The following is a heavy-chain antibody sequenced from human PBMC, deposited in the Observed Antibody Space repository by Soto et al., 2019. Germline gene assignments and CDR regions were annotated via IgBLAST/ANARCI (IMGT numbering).Heavy chain of an antibody. CDR2: FYDSGST. Sequence: SETLSLTCTVSGGSVSSGSFYWSWIRRPPGKGLEWIGFFYDSGSTNYNPSLRSRVTMSVDTSKNQFSLKLSSVTAADTAVYYCAASAPPATNYYYAMDVWGQGTTVTVSS. CDR1: GGSVSSGSFY. D-gene: IGHD5-12*01. V-gene: IGHV4-61*01. J-gene: IGHJ6*02. CDR3: AASAPPATNYYYAMDV.